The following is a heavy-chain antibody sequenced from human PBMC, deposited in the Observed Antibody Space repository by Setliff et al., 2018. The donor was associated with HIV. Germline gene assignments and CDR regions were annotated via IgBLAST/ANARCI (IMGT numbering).Heavy chain of an antibody. V-gene: IGHV1-46*01. CDR3: ARSFGSMAARPHPYFDF. Sequence: ASVKVSCKASGYTFTSYYMHWVRQAPGQGLEWMGIINPSGGSTSYAQKFQGRVTMTRDTSTSTVYMELSSLRSEDTAVYFCARSFGSMAARPHPYFDFWGQGTLVTVSS. CDR2: INPSGGST. J-gene: IGHJ4*02. CDR1: GYTFTSYY. D-gene: IGHD6-6*01.